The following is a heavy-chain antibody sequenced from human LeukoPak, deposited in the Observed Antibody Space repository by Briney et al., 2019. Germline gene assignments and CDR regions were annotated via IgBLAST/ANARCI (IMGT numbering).Heavy chain of an antibody. V-gene: IGHV3-23*01. J-gene: IGHJ5*02. CDR2: ITGNGGST. D-gene: IGHD3-3*01. CDR3: AKEYDFWSGSYNWLDR. CDR1: GFTFSSYW. Sequence: GGSLRLSCAASGFTFSSYWMSWVRQAPGKGLEWVSTITGNGGSTYNADSVEGRFTISRDNSKNTLYLEMNILRADDTAVYYCAKEYDFWSGSYNWLDRWGQGILVTVSS.